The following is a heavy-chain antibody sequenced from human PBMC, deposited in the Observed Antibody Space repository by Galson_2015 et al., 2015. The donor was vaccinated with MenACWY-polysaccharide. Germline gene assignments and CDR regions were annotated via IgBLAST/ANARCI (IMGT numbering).Heavy chain of an antibody. CDR2: IYYTGST. V-gene: IGHV4-30-4*01. J-gene: IGHJ6*03. CDR1: GGSISNGDSY. CDR3: ARDLRSQANYHYHYMDV. Sequence: TLSLTCTVSGGSISNGDSYWSWIRQPPGKGLEWIGYIYYTGSTFYNPSLKSRLTMSLDTSKSQFSLNLNSVTAADTAVYYCARDLRSQANYHYHYMDVWGRGTTVTVSS.